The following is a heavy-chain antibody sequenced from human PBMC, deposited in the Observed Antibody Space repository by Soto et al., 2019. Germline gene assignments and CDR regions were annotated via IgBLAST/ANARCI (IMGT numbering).Heavy chain of an antibody. CDR2: IIPILGMA. CDR1: GGTFSSYT. Sequence: GASVKVSCKASGGTFSSYTISWVRQAPGQGLEWMGRIIPILGMANYAQKFQGRVTITADKSTSTAYMELSSLRSEDTAVYYCARTEEGIFGFDAWGQGTLVTVSS. J-gene: IGHJ5*02. CDR3: ARTEEGIFGFDA. V-gene: IGHV1-69*02. D-gene: IGHD3-3*01.